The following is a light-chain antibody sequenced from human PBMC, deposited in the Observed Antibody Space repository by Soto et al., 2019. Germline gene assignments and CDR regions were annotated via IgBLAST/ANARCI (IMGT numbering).Light chain of an antibody. Sequence: DIQMTQSPSTLSASVGDRVTITCRASQGVGGWLAGYQQKPGKAPKLLIYDVSRLESEFPSRFSGSGTGTEFTLTISSLQPDDFATYYCQQYNNYWTFGQGTKVDIK. CDR3: QQYNNYWT. V-gene: IGKV1-5*01. CDR2: DVS. J-gene: IGKJ1*01. CDR1: QGVGGW.